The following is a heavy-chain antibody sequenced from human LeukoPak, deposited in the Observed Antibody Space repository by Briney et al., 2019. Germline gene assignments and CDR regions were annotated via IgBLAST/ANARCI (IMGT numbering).Heavy chain of an antibody. Sequence: ASVKVSCKASGYTFTSYDINWVRQATGQGLEWMGWISAYNGNTNYAQKLQGRVTMTTDTSTSTAYMELRSLRSDDTAVYYCARDLDDFWSGFPMDVWGKGTTVTVSS. CDR3: ARDLDDFWSGFPMDV. CDR2: ISAYNGNT. J-gene: IGHJ6*04. V-gene: IGHV1-18*01. CDR1: GYTFTSYD. D-gene: IGHD3-3*01.